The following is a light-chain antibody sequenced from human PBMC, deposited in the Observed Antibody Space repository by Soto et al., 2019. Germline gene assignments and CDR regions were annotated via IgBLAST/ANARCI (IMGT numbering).Light chain of an antibody. V-gene: IGKV3-20*01. J-gene: IGKJ5*01. CDR1: QSVSSY. CDR2: GAS. Sequence: ERVMTQSPASPSVSPGETVTLSCRASQSVSSYLAWYQQKPGQAPRLLIYGASSRATGIPDRFSGSGSGTDYTLTISRLEPEDFAVYYCQQYGNSPQITFGQGTRLE. CDR3: QQYGNSPQIT.